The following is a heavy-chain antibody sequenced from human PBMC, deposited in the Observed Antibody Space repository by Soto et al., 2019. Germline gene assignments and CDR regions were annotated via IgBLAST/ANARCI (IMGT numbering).Heavy chain of an antibody. CDR3: ARDKGGVDYYYGMDV. CDR1: GFTFSSYS. J-gene: IGHJ6*02. Sequence: XVSLRLSCAASGFTFSSYSMNWVRQAPGKGLEWVSSISSSSSYIYYADSVKGRFTISRDNAKNSLYLQMNSLRAEDTAVYYCARDKGGVDYYYGMDVWGQGTTVTVSS. V-gene: IGHV3-21*01. D-gene: IGHD3-16*01. CDR2: ISSSSSYI.